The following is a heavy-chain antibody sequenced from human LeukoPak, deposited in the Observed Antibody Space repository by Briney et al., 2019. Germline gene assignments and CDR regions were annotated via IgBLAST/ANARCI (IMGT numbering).Heavy chain of an antibody. V-gene: IGHV4-59*01. CDR3: ATFCGGSSGYFDY. CDR1: GDSIRRYH. CDR2: MYYSGIT. Sequence: SETLSLTCSVSGDSIRRYHWSWIRQSPGKGLEWIGLMYYSGITKYNPSLQSRVTMSLDTSKNHFSLTVNSVTAADTAVYYCATFCGGSSGYFDYWGQGTLVTVSS. D-gene: IGHD4-23*01. J-gene: IGHJ4*02.